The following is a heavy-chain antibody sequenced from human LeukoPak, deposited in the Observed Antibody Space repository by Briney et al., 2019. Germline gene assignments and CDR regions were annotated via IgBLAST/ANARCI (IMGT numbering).Heavy chain of an antibody. Sequence: SETLSLTCTVSGGSISSSSYFWGWIRQPPGKGLEWVGSIYYSGSTYYNPSLKSRVTISVDTSKNQFSLKLSSVTAADTAVYYCARGWQNLGNYYMDVWGKGTTVTVSS. V-gene: IGHV4-39*07. CDR3: ARGWQNLGNYYMDV. D-gene: IGHD3-16*01. CDR2: IYYSGST. J-gene: IGHJ6*03. CDR1: GGSISSSSYF.